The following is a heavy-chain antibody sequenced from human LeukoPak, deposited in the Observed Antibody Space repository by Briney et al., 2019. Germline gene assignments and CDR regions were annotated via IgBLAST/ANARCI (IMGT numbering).Heavy chain of an antibody. Sequence: SETLSLTCTVSGGSISSYYWSWIRQPAGKGLEWIGRIYTSGSTNYNPSLKSRVTMSVDTSKNQFSLKLSSVTAADTAVYYCARDLEGQLANWFDPCGQGTLVTVSS. D-gene: IGHD6-6*01. CDR1: GGSISSYY. CDR2: IYTSGST. CDR3: ARDLEGQLANWFDP. V-gene: IGHV4-4*07. J-gene: IGHJ5*02.